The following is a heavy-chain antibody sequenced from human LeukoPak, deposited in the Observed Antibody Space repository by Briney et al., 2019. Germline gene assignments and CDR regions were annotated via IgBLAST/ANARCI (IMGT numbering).Heavy chain of an antibody. V-gene: IGHV3-23*01. CDR2: ISGSGGST. J-gene: IGHJ4*02. Sequence: PGGSLRLSCAASGFTFSSYAMSWVRQAPGKGLEWVSAISGSGGSTYYADSVKGRFTISRDNSKNTLYLQMNSLRAEDTAVYYCAKDRELLQYETIFDYWGQGTLVTVSS. D-gene: IGHD1-26*01. CDR1: GFTFSSYA. CDR3: AKDRELLQYETIFDY.